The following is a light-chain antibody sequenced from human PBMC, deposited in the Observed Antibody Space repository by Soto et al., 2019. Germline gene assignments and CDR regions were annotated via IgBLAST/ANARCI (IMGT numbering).Light chain of an antibody. J-gene: IGKJ4*01. V-gene: IGKV3-15*01. CDR3: QQYNKRPLT. Sequence: EIVMTQSPATLSVSPGERATLSCRASQSVYSTLAWYQQKPGQAPSLLIYHASTRATGIPARFSGSGSGTEFTLTISSLQSEDFAVYCCQQYNKRPLTFGGGTKLEIK. CDR1: QSVYST. CDR2: HAS.